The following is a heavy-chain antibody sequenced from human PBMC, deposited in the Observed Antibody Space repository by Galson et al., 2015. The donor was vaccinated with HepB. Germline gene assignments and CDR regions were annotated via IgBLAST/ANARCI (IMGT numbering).Heavy chain of an antibody. D-gene: IGHD3-10*01. CDR3: ASLRTGDYGMDV. CDR1: GSTFTGYY. V-gene: IGHV1-2*06. J-gene: IGHJ6*02. CDR2: INPNSGGT. Sequence: SVKVSCKASGSTFTGYYMHWVRQAPGQGLEWMGRINPNSGGTNYAQKFQGRVTMTRDTSISTAYMELSRLRSDDTAVYYCASLRTGDYGMDVWGQGTTVTVSS.